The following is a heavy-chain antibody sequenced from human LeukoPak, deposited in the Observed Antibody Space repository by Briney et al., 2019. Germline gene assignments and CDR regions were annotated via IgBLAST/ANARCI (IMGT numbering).Heavy chain of an antibody. V-gene: IGHV3-21*01. CDR1: GFTFSAYT. J-gene: IGHJ6*03. CDR2: ISSSSSYI. CDR3: ASGNYYYYMDV. Sequence: GGSLRLSCAASGFTFSAYTMNWVRQAPGKGLEWVSSISSSSSYIYYADSVKGRFTISTDNAKNSLFLQMDSLRAEDTALYYCASGNYYYYMDVWGKGTTVTVSS.